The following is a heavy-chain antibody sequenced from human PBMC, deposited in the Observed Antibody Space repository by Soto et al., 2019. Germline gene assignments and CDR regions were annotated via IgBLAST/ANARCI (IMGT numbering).Heavy chain of an antibody. V-gene: IGHV1-69*01. J-gene: IGHJ3*02. D-gene: IGHD3-16*02. CDR2: VIPIFGTA. Sequence: QVQLVQSGAEVKKPGSSVKVSCKASGGTFSSYAISWVRQAPGQGLEWMGGVIPIFGTANYAQKFQGRVTITAAESTSTAYMELSSLRSEDTAVYYCARAEHYDYVWGSYRLFAFDIWGQGTMVTVSS. CDR3: ARAEHYDYVWGSYRLFAFDI. CDR1: GGTFSSYA.